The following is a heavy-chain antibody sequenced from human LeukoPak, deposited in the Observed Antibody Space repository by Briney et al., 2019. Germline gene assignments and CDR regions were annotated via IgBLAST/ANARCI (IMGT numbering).Heavy chain of an antibody. CDR1: GGSISSSSYY. CDR3: ARNENPDYGGNEYDY. D-gene: IGHD4-23*01. J-gene: IGHJ4*02. V-gene: IGHV4-39*01. CDR2: IYYSGST. Sequence: PSETLSLTCTVSGGSISSSSYYWGWIRQPPGTGLEWIGSIYYSGSTYYNPSLKSRVTISVDTSKNQFSLKLSSVTAADTAVYYCARNENPDYGGNEYDYWGQGTLVTVSS.